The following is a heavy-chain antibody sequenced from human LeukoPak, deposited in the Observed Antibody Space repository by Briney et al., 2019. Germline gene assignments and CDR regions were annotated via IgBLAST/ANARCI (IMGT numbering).Heavy chain of an antibody. V-gene: IGHV3-30*04. CDR1: GFTFSSYA. CDR2: ISYDGSNK. J-gene: IGHJ6*03. D-gene: IGHD3-10*01. Sequence: GGSLRLSCAASGFTFSSYAMHWVRQAPGKGLEWVAVISYDGSNKYYADSVKGRFTISRDNSKNTLYLQMNSLRPEDTAVYYCARDRVTMVRGVNFYYYMDVWGKGTTVTISS. CDR3: ARDRVTMVRGVNFYYYMDV.